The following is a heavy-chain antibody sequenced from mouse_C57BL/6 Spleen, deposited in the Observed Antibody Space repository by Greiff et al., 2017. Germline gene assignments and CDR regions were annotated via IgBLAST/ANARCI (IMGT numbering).Heavy chain of an antibody. CDR1: GYTFTSYT. CDR2: INPSSGYT. CDR3: ARKNDYDGGFAY. J-gene: IGHJ3*01. D-gene: IGHD2-4*01. V-gene: IGHV1-4*01. Sequence: VQLQQSGAELARPGASVKMSCKASGYTFTSYTMHWVKQRPGQGLEWIGYINPSSGYTKSNQKFKDKATLTADKSSSTAYMQLSSLTSEDSAVYYCARKNDYDGGFAYWGQGTLVTVSA.